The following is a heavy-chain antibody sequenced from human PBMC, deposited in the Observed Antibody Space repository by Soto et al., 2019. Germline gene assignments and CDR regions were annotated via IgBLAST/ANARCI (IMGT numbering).Heavy chain of an antibody. CDR2: IIPIFGTT. J-gene: IGHJ3*02. D-gene: IGHD6-13*01. Sequence: SVKVSCKASGGTFSNHAINWVRQAPGQGLEWMGRIIPIFGTTNYAQKFQGRVTFTADEPTVTAYMELSSLKHDDTAIYYCAREVAADGTFREDVFDIWGQGTLVTVSS. CDR1: GGTFSNHA. CDR3: AREVAADGTFREDVFDI. V-gene: IGHV1-69*13.